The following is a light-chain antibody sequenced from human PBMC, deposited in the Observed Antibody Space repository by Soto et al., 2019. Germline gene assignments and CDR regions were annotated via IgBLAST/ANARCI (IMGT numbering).Light chain of an antibody. CDR1: SSDVGSYNL. CDR2: EVS. Sequence: QSVLTQPASVSGSPGQSITISCTGTSSDVGSYNLVSWYQQHPGKAPKLMIYEVSKRPSGVSNRFSGSKSGNTASLTISGLQAEDEADYYCCSYAGSSIFEYVFVTG. CDR3: CSYAGSSIFEYV. J-gene: IGLJ1*01. V-gene: IGLV2-23*02.